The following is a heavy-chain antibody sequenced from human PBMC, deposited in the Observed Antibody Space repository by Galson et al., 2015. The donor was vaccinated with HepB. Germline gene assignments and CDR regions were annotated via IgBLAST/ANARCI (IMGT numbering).Heavy chain of an antibody. V-gene: IGHV3-21*01. D-gene: IGHD3-3*01. Sequence: SLRLSCAASGFTFSSYSMNWVRQAPGKGLEWVSSISSSSSYIYYADSVKGRFTISRDNAKNSLYLQMYSLRAEDTAVYYCARVHWSDAFDIWGQGTMVTVSS. CDR1: GFTFSSYS. CDR2: ISSSSSYI. J-gene: IGHJ3*02. CDR3: ARVHWSDAFDI.